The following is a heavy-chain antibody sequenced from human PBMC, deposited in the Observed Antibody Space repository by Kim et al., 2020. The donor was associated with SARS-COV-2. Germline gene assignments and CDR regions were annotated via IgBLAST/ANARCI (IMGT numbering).Heavy chain of an antibody. CDR2: SNRGSAT. V-gene: IGHV3-11*01. CDR3: TTTVDY. Sequence: SNRGSATYDADSVKGRCTISRDNAKNSLFLQMSRLRAEDTAVYFCTTTVDYWGQGTLVTVSS. J-gene: IGHJ4*02.